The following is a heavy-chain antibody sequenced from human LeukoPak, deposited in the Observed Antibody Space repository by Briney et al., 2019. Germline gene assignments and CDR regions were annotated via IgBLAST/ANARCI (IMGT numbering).Heavy chain of an antibody. CDR3: VRGTLKSWFDP. J-gene: IGHJ5*02. V-gene: IGHV4-30-2*01. CDR1: GGSLSSGGYS. CDR2: IYQTGST. Sequence: TLSLTCAVSGGSLSSGGYSWSWIRQPPGKGLEWIGYIYQTGSTYYNPSLKSRVTISVDRSKNQFSLELTSVTAADTAVYYCVRGTLKSWFDPWGQGTLVTVSS.